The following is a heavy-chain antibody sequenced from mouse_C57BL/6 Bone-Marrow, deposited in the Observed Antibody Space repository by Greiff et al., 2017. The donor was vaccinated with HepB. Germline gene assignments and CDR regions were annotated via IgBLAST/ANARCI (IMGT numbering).Heavy chain of an antibody. CDR3: ARRYYYGLHWYFDV. CDR2: IYPNSGGT. J-gene: IGHJ1*03. Sequence: QVQLQQSGAELVKPGASVKLSCKASGYTFTSYWMHWVKQRPGRGLEWIGRIYPNSGGTKYNEKFKSKATLTVDKPSSTAYKQLSSLTSEDSAVYYCARRYYYGLHWYFDVWGTGTTVTVSS. D-gene: IGHD1-1*01. V-gene: IGHV1-72*01. CDR1: GYTFTSYW.